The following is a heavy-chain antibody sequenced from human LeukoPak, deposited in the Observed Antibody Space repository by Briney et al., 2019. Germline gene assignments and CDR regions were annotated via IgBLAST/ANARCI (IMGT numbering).Heavy chain of an antibody. D-gene: IGHD3-16*01. J-gene: IGHJ4*02. CDR1: GFTFSSYS. CDR3: ARVSGGASKAIDY. CDR2: ISSSSSYI. V-gene: IGHV3-21*01. Sequence: GGSLRLSCAASGFTFSSYSMNWVRQAPGKGLEWVSSISSSSSYIYYADSVKGRFTISRDNAKNSLYLQMNSLRAEDTAVYYCARVSGGASKAIDYWGQGTLVTVSS.